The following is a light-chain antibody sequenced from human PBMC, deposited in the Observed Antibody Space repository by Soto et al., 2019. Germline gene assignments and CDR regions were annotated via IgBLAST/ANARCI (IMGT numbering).Light chain of an antibody. Sequence: QSVLTQPPSVSGAPGQRVTISCTGSSSNTGADYDVHWYQHLPGSAPKLLIYDNNIRPSGVSARFSASKSGTSASLAISGLQAEDEADYYCQTYDSSLRGVLFGGGTKLTVL. CDR1: SSNTGADYD. V-gene: IGLV1-40*01. CDR2: DNN. CDR3: QTYDSSLRGVL. J-gene: IGLJ3*02.